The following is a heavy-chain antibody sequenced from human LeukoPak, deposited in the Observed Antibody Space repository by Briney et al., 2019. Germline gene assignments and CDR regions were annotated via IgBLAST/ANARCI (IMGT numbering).Heavy chain of an antibody. Sequence: SETLSLTCAVYGGSFSGYYWSWIRQPPGKGLEWIGEINHSGSTNYNPSLKSRVTISVDTSKNQFSLKLSSVTAADTAVYYCAREGPDYSSSWNNWFDPWGQGTLVTVSS. CDR2: INHSGST. D-gene: IGHD6-13*01. J-gene: IGHJ5*02. CDR3: AREGPDYSSSWNNWFDP. V-gene: IGHV4-34*01. CDR1: GGSFSGYY.